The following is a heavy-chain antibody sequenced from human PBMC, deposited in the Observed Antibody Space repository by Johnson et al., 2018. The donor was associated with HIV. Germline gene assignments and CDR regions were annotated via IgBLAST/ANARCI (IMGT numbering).Heavy chain of an antibody. J-gene: IGHJ3*02. CDR3: ARGYTWNDVSI. CDR1: EFTFSSYA. CDR2: ISYDGGLK. V-gene: IGHV3-30*04. Sequence: QVQLVESGGGVVQPGRSLRLSCAASEFTFSSYAMHWVRQAPGKGLEWVAVISYDGGLKYYADSVKGRFTISRDNFKNTVYLQMNSLRTVDTAVYYCARGYTWNDVSIWGQGTMVTVSS. D-gene: IGHD1-1*01.